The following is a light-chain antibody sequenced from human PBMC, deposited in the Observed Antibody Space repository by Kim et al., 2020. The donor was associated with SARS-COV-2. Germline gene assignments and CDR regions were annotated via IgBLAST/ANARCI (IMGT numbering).Light chain of an antibody. Sequence: SSELTQDPAVSVALGQTVRITCQGDSLRSYYATWYQQKPGQAPILVIYGKNNRPSRIPDRFSGSTSGNTASLTITGTQAGDEADYYCNSRDSNDNVVFGG. CDR2: GKN. CDR3: NSRDSNDNVV. V-gene: IGLV3-19*01. J-gene: IGLJ2*01. CDR1: SLRSYY.